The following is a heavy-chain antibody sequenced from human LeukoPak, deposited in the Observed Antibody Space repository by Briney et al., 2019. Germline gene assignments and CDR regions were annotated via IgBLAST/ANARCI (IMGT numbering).Heavy chain of an antibody. CDR1: GASVTYSY. V-gene: IGHV4-4*07. CDR3: ARGPSGGDAYSWFDP. CDR2: IFHSGDN. Sequence: SETLSLTYTVSGASVTYSYWSCIRQPAGKGLEWIGRIFHSGDNNYNPSLKSRVTMSVDTSKNLVSLNLTSVTAADTAVYYCARGPSGGDAYSWFDPWGQGTLVTVSS. J-gene: IGHJ5*02. D-gene: IGHD2-21*02.